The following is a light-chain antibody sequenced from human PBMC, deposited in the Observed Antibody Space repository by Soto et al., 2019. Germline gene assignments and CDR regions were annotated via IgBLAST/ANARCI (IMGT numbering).Light chain of an antibody. V-gene: IGKV1-17*03. J-gene: IGKJ1*01. Sequence: DIQMTQSPSAMSASVGDRVTITCRASQGISNHLVWFQQKPGKVPKRLIYDASSLQAGVPSRFSGSGSGTDFTLTISSLQPEDFATYYCQKYNSALWTFGQGTKVDIK. CDR2: DAS. CDR3: QKYNSALWT. CDR1: QGISNH.